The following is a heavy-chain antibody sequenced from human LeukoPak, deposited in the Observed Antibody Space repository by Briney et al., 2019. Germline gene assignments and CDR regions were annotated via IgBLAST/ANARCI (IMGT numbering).Heavy chain of an antibody. Sequence: SETLSLTCTVSGGSPSSYYGSWVRQPAGKGLEWIGRIYTSGSPNYNPSLKSRGTMSVDTSKKQFSLKRSSVTAADTAVYYCARAYGSFDYWGQGTLVTVSS. CDR2: IYTSGSP. CDR3: ARAYGSFDY. V-gene: IGHV4-4*07. D-gene: IGHD3-10*01. CDR1: GGSPSSYY. J-gene: IGHJ4*02.